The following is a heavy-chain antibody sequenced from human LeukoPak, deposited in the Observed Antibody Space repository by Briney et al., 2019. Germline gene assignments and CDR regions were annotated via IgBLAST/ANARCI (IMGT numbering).Heavy chain of an antibody. J-gene: IGHJ4*02. V-gene: IGHV3-7*03. CDR2: IKKDGRDK. D-gene: IGHD4-17*01. Sequence: PGGSLRLSCAASGFTFSSYWMSWVRQAPGGGLEWVANIKKDGRDKFYVDSVKGRFTISRDKGKDSLYLQMNSLRVEHTAVYYCARDFEFGDENACWGQGALVTVSS. CDR1: GFTFSSYW. CDR3: ARDFEFGDENAC.